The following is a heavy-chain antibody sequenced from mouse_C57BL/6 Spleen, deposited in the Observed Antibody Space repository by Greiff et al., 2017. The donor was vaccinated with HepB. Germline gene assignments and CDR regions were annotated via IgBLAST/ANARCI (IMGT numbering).Heavy chain of an antibody. CDR3: ARFSYYGNLFDY. J-gene: IGHJ2*01. CDR1: GYTFTSYW. D-gene: IGHD2-1*01. V-gene: IGHV1-64*01. Sequence: QVQLQQPGAELVKPGASVKLSCKASGYTFTSYWMHWVKQRPGQGLEWIGMIHPNSGSTNYNEKFKSKATLTVDKSSSTAYMQLSSLTSEDSAVYYCARFSYYGNLFDYWGQGTTLTVSS. CDR2: IHPNSGST.